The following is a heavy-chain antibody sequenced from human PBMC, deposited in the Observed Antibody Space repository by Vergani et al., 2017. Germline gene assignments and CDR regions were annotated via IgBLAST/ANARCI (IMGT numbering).Heavy chain of an antibody. Sequence: QVQLQESGPGLVKPSQTLSLTCAISGDSVSSNSAAWNWIRQSPSRGLEWLGRTYYRSKWYNDYAVSVKSRITINPDTSKNQFSLQLNSVTPEDTAVYYCARDVAWVVGAAIPRGWFDPWGQGTLVTVSS. J-gene: IGHJ5*02. CDR2: TYYRSKWYN. CDR1: GDSVSSNSAA. V-gene: IGHV6-1*01. CDR3: ARDVAWVVGAAIPRGWFDP. D-gene: IGHD2-15*01.